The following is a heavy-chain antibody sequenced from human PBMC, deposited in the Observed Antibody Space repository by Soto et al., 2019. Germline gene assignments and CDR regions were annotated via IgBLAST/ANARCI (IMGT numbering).Heavy chain of an antibody. CDR3: ARAVVPAAVGPENYYYYYLDV. CDR1: GGPISSYY. D-gene: IGHD2-2*01. J-gene: IGHJ6*03. CDR2: VFFSGST. V-gene: IGHV4-59*01. Sequence: QVQLQESGPGLVKPSETLSLTCSVSGGPISSYYWSWIRQPPGKGLEWIGYVFFSGSTNYNPSLKSRVTVSVDTSNNQFSLKLSSVTAADTAVYYCARAVVPAAVGPENYYYYYLDVWGRGTTVTVSS.